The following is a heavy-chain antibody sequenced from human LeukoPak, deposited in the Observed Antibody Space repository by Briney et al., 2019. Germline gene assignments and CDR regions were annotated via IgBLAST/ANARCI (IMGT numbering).Heavy chain of an antibody. Sequence: PSETLSLTCTVSGGSISSYYWSWIRQPPGKGLEWIGYIYYSGSTNYNPSLKSRVTISVDTSKNQFSLKLSSVTAADTAVYYCARVKGYCSSTSCYGGFFDYWGQGTLVTVSS. CDR1: GGSISSYY. J-gene: IGHJ4*02. V-gene: IGHV4-59*01. CDR3: ARVKGYCSSTSCYGGFFDY. CDR2: IYYSGST. D-gene: IGHD2-2*01.